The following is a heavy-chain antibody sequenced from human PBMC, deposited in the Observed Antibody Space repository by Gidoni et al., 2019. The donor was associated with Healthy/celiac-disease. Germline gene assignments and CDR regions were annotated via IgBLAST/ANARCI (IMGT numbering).Heavy chain of an antibody. D-gene: IGHD3-22*01. CDR1: GFTFSNAW. CDR2: IKSKTDGGTT. Sequence: EVQLVESGGGLVKPGRSLRLSCAASGFTFSNAWMSWVRQAPGKGLEWVGRIKSKTDGGTTDYAAPVKGRFTISRDDSKNTLYLQMNSLKTEDTAVYYCTTDLVVIEGGIWGQGTMVTVSS. V-gene: IGHV3-15*01. CDR3: TTDLVVIEGGI. J-gene: IGHJ3*02.